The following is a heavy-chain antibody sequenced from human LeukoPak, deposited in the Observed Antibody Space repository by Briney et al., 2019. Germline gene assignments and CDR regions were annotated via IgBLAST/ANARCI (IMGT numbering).Heavy chain of an antibody. V-gene: IGHV3-30*03. Sequence: GGSLRLSCAASGFTFSSYAMSWVRQAPGKGMEWVAVLSFDRTTEHYADSMKGRFTITRDNSNNTLFLQMNSLGTEDTAVYYCARVSHCSGGSCYSGDYYYYYGMDVWGQGTTVTVSS. CDR1: GFTFSSYA. CDR2: LSFDRTTE. CDR3: ARVSHCSGGSCYSGDYYYYYGMDV. J-gene: IGHJ6*02. D-gene: IGHD2-15*01.